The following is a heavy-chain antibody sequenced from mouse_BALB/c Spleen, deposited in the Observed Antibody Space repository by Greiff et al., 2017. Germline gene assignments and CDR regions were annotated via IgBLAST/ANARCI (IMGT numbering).Heavy chain of an antibody. Sequence: EVKLVESGGGLVQPGGSRKLSCAASGFTFSSFGMHWVRQAPEKGLEWVAYISSGSSTIYYADTVKGRFTISRDNPKNTLFLQMTSLRSEDTAMYYCARTRDYYAMDYWGQGTSVTVSS. CDR3: ARTRDYYAMDY. CDR2: ISSGSSTI. CDR1: GFTFSSFG. V-gene: IGHV5-17*02. J-gene: IGHJ4*01.